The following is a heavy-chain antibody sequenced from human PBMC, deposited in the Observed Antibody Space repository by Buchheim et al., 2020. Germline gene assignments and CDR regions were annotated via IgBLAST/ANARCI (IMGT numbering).Heavy chain of an antibody. CDR2: ISYDGSNK. J-gene: IGHJ4*02. CDR3: VNFIVATTDDDY. D-gene: IGHD5-12*01. V-gene: IGHV3-30*18. CDR1: GFTFSSYG. Sequence: QVQLVESGGGVVQPGRSLRLSCAASGFTFSSYGMHWVRQAPGKGLEWVAVISYDGSNKYYADSVKGRFTISRDNSKNTLYLQMNSLRAEDTAVYYCVNFIVATTDDDYWGQGTL.